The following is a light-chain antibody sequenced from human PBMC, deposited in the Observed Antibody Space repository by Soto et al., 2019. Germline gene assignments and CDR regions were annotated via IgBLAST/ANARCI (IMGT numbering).Light chain of an antibody. CDR2: MGS. V-gene: IGKV2-28*01. Sequence: DIVVTQSPLFLPVTPGEPASISCRSSQSLVHSNGYNYVDWYLQKPGQSPQVLIYMGSNRASGVPDRFSGSGSCTDFTLRISRVEAEYGVVYYCMQTLHTRTFGQGTKVEI. J-gene: IGKJ1*01. CDR1: QSLVHSNGYNY. CDR3: MQTLHTRT.